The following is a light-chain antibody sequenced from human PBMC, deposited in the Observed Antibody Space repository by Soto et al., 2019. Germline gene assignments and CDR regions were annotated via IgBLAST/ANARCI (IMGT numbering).Light chain of an antibody. CDR1: SSDVGSYNL. V-gene: IGLV2-23*01. CDR3: CSYAGSSVA. Sequence: QSALTQPASVSGSPGQSITISCTGTSSDVGSYNLVSWYQQHPGKAPKLMIYEGSKRPSGVSNRFSGSKSGNTASLTISGVHAGDGAEYYCCSYAGSSVAFGGGTKLTV. J-gene: IGLJ2*01. CDR2: EGS.